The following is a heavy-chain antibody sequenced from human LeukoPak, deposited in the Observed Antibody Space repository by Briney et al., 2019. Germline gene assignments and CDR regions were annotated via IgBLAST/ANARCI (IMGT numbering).Heavy chain of an antibody. CDR2: ISSNGGST. J-gene: IGHJ4*02. CDR1: GFTFSSYA. V-gene: IGHV3-64*01. Sequence: TGGSLRLSCAASGFTFSSYAMHWVRQAPGKGLEYVSAISSNGGSTYYANSVKGRFTISRDNSKNTLYLQMNSLRAEDTAVYYCAREAALQPFFDYWGQGTLVTVSS. CDR3: AREAALQPFFDY. D-gene: IGHD4-11*01.